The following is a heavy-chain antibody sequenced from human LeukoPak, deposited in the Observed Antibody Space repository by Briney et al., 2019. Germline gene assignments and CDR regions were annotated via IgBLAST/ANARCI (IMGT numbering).Heavy chain of an antibody. CDR1: GFTFSNAW. V-gene: IGHV3-15*01. CDR3: TTQKDFWSGFQP. Sequence: GGPLRLSCAASGFTFSNAWMSWVRQAPGKGLEWVGRIKSKTDGGTTDYAAPVKGRFTISRDDSKNTLYLQMNSLKTEDTAVYYCTTQKDFWSGFQPWGQGTLVTVSS. CDR2: IKSKTDGGTT. J-gene: IGHJ1*01. D-gene: IGHD3-3*01.